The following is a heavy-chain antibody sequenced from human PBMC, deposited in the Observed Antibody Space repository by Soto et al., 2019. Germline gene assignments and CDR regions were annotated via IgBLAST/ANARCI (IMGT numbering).Heavy chain of an antibody. J-gene: IGHJ4*02. CDR3: AHISFGGWYRVFDY. CDR1: GFSLSTSGVG. CDR2: IYWDDDK. Sequence: SGPTLVNPTQTLTLTCTFSGFSLSTSGVGKGWIRQPPGKALEWLALIYWDDDKRYSPSLKSRLTITKDTSKNQVVLTITNMDPVDTSTYYCAHISFGGWYRVFDYWGQGTLVTVSS. V-gene: IGHV2-5*02. D-gene: IGHD6-19*01.